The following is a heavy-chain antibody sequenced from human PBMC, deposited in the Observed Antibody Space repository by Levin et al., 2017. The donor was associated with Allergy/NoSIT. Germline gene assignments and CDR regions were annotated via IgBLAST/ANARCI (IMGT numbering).Heavy chain of an antibody. CDR3: TGDPGYSSSWYTGYYYYGMDV. J-gene: IGHJ6*02. V-gene: IGHV3-49*03. Sequence: PGGSLRLSCTASGFTFGDYAMSWFRQAPGKGLEWVGFIRSKAYGGTTEYAASVKGRFTISRDDSKSIAYLQMNSLKTEDTAVYYCTGDPGYSSSWYTGYYYYGMDVWGQGTTVTVSS. D-gene: IGHD6-13*01. CDR2: IRSKAYGGTT. CDR1: GFTFGDYA.